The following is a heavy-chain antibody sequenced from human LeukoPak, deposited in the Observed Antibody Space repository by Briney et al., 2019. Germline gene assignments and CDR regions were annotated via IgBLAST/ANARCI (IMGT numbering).Heavy chain of an antibody. Sequence: PGGSLRLSCAASGFTFSSYWMSWVRQAPGKGLEWVANIKQDGSEKYYVDSVKGRFTISRDNAENSLYLQMNSLRAEDTAVYYCARDQVRAARKAWFDPWGQGTLVTVSS. V-gene: IGHV3-7*01. CDR3: ARDQVRAARKAWFDP. D-gene: IGHD6-6*01. J-gene: IGHJ5*02. CDR1: GFTFSSYW. CDR2: IKQDGSEK.